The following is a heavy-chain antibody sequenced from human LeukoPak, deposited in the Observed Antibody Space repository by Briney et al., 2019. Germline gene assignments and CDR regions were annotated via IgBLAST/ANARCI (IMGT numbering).Heavy chain of an antibody. CDR1: GGTFSSYA. V-gene: IGHV1-69*05. D-gene: IGHD5-24*01. J-gene: IGHJ3*02. CDR3: ARDEVEMATIGAFDI. CDR2: IIPIFGTA. Sequence: SVKVSXKASGGTFSSYAISWVRQAPGQGLEWMGRIIPIFGTANYAQKFQGRVTITTDESTSTAYMELSSLRSEDTAVYYCARDEVEMATIGAFDIWGQGTMVTVSS.